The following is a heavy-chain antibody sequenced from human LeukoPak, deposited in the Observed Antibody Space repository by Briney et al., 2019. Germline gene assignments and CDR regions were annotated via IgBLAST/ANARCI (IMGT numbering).Heavy chain of an antibody. Sequence: GASVKVSCKAFGYTFTSNYMHWVRQAPGQGPEWMGVISPSGGSTTYAQKFQGRVTITRNTSISTAYMELSSLRSEDTAVYYCARGGWFGEFPYYMDVWGKGTTVTVSS. D-gene: IGHD3-10*01. V-gene: IGHV1-46*01. J-gene: IGHJ6*03. CDR2: ISPSGGST. CDR1: GYTFTSNY. CDR3: ARGGWFGEFPYYMDV.